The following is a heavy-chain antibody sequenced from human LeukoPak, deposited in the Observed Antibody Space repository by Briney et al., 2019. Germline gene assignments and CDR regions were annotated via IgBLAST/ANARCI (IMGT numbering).Heavy chain of an antibody. CDR2: ISYDGSNK. J-gene: IGHJ4*02. D-gene: IGHD2-15*01. CDR1: GFTFSSYA. CDR3: ARDLGYCSGGSCYTVFDY. Sequence: PGGSLRLSCAASGFTFSSYAMHWVRQAPGKGLEWVGVISYDGSNKYYADSVKGRFTISRDNSKNTLYLQMNSLRAEDTAVYYCARDLGYCSGGSCYTVFDYWGQGTLVAVSS. V-gene: IGHV3-30*07.